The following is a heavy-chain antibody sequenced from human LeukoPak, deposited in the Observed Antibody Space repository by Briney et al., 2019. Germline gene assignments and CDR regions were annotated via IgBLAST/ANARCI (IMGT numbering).Heavy chain of an antibody. V-gene: IGHV4-59*08. CDR3: ARGRVGPPY. Sequence: SETLSLTCTVSGVSITSFYWSWIRQPPGKGLEWIGYIYFSGSTNYNPSLKSRVTVSLDTTKNQVSLKLSSVSAADTAVYYCARGRVGPPYWGQGTLVTVSS. CDR2: IYFSGST. CDR1: GVSITSFY. J-gene: IGHJ4*02. D-gene: IGHD4-23*01.